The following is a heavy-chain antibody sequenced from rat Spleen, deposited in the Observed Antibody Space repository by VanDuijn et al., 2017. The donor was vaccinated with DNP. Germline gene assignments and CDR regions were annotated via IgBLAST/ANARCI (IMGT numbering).Heavy chain of an antibody. CDR1: GFTFSDYA. CDR3: ARHRTIMPYYYAMDA. Sequence: EVQLVESGGGLVQPGRSLKLSCAASGFTFSDYAMAWVRQSLRKGLEWVAVIIYDGSRTYYRDSVKGRFTISRDNAKSTLYLQMDSLRSEDTATYYCARHRTIMPYYYAMDAWGQGASVTVSS. CDR2: IIYDGSRT. V-gene: IGHV5-7*01. J-gene: IGHJ4*01. D-gene: IGHD1-12*01.